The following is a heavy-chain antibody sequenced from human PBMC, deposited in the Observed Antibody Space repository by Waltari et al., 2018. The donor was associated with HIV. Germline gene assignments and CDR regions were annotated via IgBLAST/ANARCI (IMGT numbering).Heavy chain of an antibody. D-gene: IGHD1-7*01. CDR1: GGTFSSYA. J-gene: IGHJ5*02. CDR2: IIPILGIA. Sequence: QVQLVQSGAEVKKPGSSVKVSCKASGGTFSSYAISWVRQAPGQGLEWMGRIIPILGIANYAQKFQGRVTITADKSTSTAYMELSSLRSEDTAVYYCARAITGTMGDLRWFDPWGQGTLVTVSS. V-gene: IGHV1-69*04. CDR3: ARAITGTMGDLRWFDP.